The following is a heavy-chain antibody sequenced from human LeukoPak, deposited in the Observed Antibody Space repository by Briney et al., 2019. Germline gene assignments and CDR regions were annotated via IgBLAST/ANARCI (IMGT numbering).Heavy chain of an antibody. D-gene: IGHD3-10*02. CDR2: IFYSGTT. CDR1: GGSISNSSYY. V-gene: IGHV4-39*01. CDR3: ASHSSYVSPFRS. J-gene: IGHJ5*02. Sequence: SETLSLTCSVSGGSISNSSYYWGWTRQPPGKGLEWIGSIFYSGTTFYNPSLESRVTISVDTSKNQFSLKLSSVTAADTAMYYCASHSSYVSPFRSWGRGPLVTVSP.